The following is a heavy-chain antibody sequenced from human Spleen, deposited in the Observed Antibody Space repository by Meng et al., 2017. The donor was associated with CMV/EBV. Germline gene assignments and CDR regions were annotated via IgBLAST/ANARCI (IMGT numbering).Heavy chain of an antibody. V-gene: IGHV4-4*01. D-gene: IGHD3-16*02. CDR3: ARVGDWGSYLEF. CDR1: GGSLTGSKW. CDR2: IYHTGRT. Sequence: SGSGGSLTGSKWWSWLRQAPGEGLEWIGEIYHTGRTNYNPSLESRLTMSVDKSKNEFSLTVTSLTAADTAVYFCARVGDWGSYLEFWGQGALVTVSS. J-gene: IGHJ4*02.